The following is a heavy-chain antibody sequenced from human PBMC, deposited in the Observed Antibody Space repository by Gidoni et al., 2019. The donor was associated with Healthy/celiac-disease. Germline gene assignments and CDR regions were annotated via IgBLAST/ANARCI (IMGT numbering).Heavy chain of an antibody. J-gene: IGHJ6*02. CDR3: AREFDIVVVPAATRMDYYYYGMDV. Sequence: QVQLVQSGAEVKTPGASVKVSCKASGYTFTSYYMHWVRQAPGQGLEWMGIINPSGGSTSYAQKFQGRVTMTRDTSTSTVYMELSSLRSEDTAVYYCAREFDIVVVPAATRMDYYYYGMDVWGQGTTVTVSS. CDR2: INPSGGST. V-gene: IGHV1-46*01. D-gene: IGHD2-2*01. CDR1: GYTFTSYY.